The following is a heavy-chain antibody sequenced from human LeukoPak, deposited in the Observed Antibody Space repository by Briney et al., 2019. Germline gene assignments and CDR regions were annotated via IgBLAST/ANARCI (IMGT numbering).Heavy chain of an antibody. D-gene: IGHD5-18*01. CDR1: GGSISSSSYF. J-gene: IGHJ4*02. CDR3: AVPGGNGYTYYFDC. CDR2: IYYSGST. V-gene: IGHV4-39*01. Sequence: SETLSLTCSVSGGSISSSSYFWGGIRHPPGEGLEWIGSIYYSGSTHYNPSLESRVTISVDTSKNQFSMQLSSVTAADTAVYYCAVPGGNGYTYYFDCWGQGTLVTVSS.